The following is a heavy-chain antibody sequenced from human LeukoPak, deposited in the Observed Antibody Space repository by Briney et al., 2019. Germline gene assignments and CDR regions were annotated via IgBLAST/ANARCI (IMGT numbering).Heavy chain of an antibody. CDR1: GYTFTSYG. CDR2: ISAYNGNT. D-gene: IGHD2-15*01. CDR3: ARDRYCSGGSCWDY. Sequence: ASVKVSRKASGYTFTSYGISWVRQAPGQGLEWMGWISAYNGNTNYAQKLQGRVTMTTDTSTSTAYMELRSLRSDDTAVYYCARDRYCSGGSCWDYWGQGTLVTVSS. V-gene: IGHV1-18*01. J-gene: IGHJ4*02.